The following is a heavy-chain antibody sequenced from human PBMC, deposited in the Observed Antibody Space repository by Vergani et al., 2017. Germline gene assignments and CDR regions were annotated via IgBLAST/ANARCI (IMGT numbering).Heavy chain of an antibody. Sequence: QVQLQESGPGLVKPSETLSLTCTVSGGSISSYYWSWIRQPPGKGLEWIGYIYYSGSTKYNPSLKSRVTISVETSKNQFSLKLSSVTAADTAVYYCAREGYSSGWYLSWFDPWGQGTLVTVSS. V-gene: IGHV4-59*01. J-gene: IGHJ5*02. CDR3: AREGYSSGWYLSWFDP. D-gene: IGHD6-19*01. CDR1: GGSISSYY. CDR2: IYYSGST.